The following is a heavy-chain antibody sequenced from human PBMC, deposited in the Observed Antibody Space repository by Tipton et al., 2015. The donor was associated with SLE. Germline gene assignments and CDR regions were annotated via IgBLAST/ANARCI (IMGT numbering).Heavy chain of an antibody. CDR1: GFTFSSYS. CDR2: ISSSSSTI. Sequence: SLRLSCAASGFTFSSYSMNWVRQAPGKGLEWVSYISSSSSTIYYADSVKGRFTISRDNSKNTLYLQMNSLRAEDTAVYYCAKVGYGGNWDFDYWGQGTLVTVSS. J-gene: IGHJ4*02. D-gene: IGHD4-23*01. V-gene: IGHV3-48*01. CDR3: AKVGYGGNWDFDY.